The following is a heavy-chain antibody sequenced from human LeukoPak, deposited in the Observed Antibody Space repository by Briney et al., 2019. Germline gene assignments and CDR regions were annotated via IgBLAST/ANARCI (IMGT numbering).Heavy chain of an antibody. D-gene: IGHD3-10*01. V-gene: IGHV1-2*02. CDR1: GYTFTGYY. Sequence: ASVKVSCKASGYTFTGYYMHWVRQAPGQGLEWMGWINPNSGGTNYAQKFQGRVTMTRDTSISTAYMELSRLRSDDTAVYYCARTDYYGSGSYFWGHYYYYYMDVWGKGTTVTVSS. J-gene: IGHJ6*03. CDR2: INPNSGGT. CDR3: ARTDYYGSGSYFWGHYYYYYMDV.